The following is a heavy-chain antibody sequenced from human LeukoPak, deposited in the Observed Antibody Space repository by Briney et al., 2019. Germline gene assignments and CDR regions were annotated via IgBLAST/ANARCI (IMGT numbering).Heavy chain of an antibody. CDR3: ARSYSYGLGWFDP. D-gene: IGHD5-18*01. V-gene: IGHV1-8*01. Sequence: ASVKVSCKASGYTFTSYDINWVRQATGQGLEWMGWMNPNSGNTGYAQKFQGRVTMTRNTSISTAHMELSSLRSEDTAVYYCARSYSYGLGWFDPWGQGTLVTVSS. J-gene: IGHJ5*02. CDR1: GYTFTSYD. CDR2: MNPNSGNT.